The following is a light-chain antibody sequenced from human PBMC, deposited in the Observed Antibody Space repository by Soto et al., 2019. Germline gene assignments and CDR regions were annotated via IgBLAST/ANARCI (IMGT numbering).Light chain of an antibody. CDR3: SSYISSSTPHVL. J-gene: IGLJ2*01. CDR2: DVS. Sequence: QSALTQPASVSGSPGQSITISCTGASSDVGGYNYVSWYQQHPGKAPKLIIYDVSNRPSGVSNRFSGSKSGNTASLTISGLQAEDEADYYCSSYISSSTPHVLFGGGTKLTVL. CDR1: SSDVGGYNY. V-gene: IGLV2-14*01.